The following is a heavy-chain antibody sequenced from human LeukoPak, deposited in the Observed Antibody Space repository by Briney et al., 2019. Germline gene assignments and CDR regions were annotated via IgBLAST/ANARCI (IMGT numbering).Heavy chain of an antibody. D-gene: IGHD1-26*01. Sequence: SETLSLTCTVSGGSISSGDYYWSWIRQPPGKGLEWIGYIYYSGSTYYNPSLKSRVTMSVDTSKNQFSLKLSSVTAADTAVYYCAKSGGSLNWFDPWGQGTLVTVSS. V-gene: IGHV4-30-4*01. CDR1: GGSISSGDYY. CDR3: AKSGGSLNWFDP. J-gene: IGHJ5*02. CDR2: IYYSGST.